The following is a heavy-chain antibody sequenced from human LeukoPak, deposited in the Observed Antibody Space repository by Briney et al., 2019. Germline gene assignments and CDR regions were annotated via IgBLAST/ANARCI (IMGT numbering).Heavy chain of an antibody. CDR3: ARDLAYCGGDCYSPDYGMDV. CDR2: ISSSSSTI. Sequence: PGGSLRLSCAASGFTFSSYSVNWVRQAPGKGLEWVSYISSSSSTIYYADSVKGRFTISRDNAKNSLYLQMNSLRAEDTAVYYCARDLAYCGGDCYSPDYGMDVWGQGTTVTVSS. D-gene: IGHD2-21*02. J-gene: IGHJ6*02. V-gene: IGHV3-48*04. CDR1: GFTFSSYS.